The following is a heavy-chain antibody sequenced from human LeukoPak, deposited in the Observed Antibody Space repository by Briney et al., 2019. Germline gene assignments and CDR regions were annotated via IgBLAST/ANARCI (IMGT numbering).Heavy chain of an antibody. Sequence: GESLKTSCRGSGYSFTTYWIGWVRQMPGKGLEWMGIIYPGDSDTRYSPSFQGQVTMSAGKSINTAYLQWSSLKASDTAMYYCARRQGCSSTSCPPDSWGQGTLVTVS. D-gene: IGHD2-2*01. V-gene: IGHV5-51*01. CDR2: IYPGDSDT. J-gene: IGHJ4*02. CDR1: GYSFTTYW. CDR3: ARRQGCSSTSCPPDS.